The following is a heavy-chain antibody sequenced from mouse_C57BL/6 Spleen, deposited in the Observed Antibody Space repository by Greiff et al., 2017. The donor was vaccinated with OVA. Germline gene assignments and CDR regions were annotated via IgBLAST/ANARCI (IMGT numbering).Heavy chain of an antibody. J-gene: IGHJ4*01. CDR1: GYSITSGYY. V-gene: IGHV3-6*01. Sequence: EVKLQESGPGLVKPSQSLSLTCSVTGYSITSGYYWNWIRQFPGNKLEWMGYISYDGSNNYNPSLKNRISITRDTSKNQFFLKLNSVTTEDTATYYCAIRYYDYDAYAMDYWGQGTSVTVSS. CDR2: ISYDGSN. D-gene: IGHD2-4*01. CDR3: AIRYYDYDAYAMDY.